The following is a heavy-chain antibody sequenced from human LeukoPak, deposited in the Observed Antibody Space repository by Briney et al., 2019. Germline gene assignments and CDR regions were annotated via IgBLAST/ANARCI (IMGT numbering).Heavy chain of an antibody. J-gene: IGHJ6*02. CDR2: INCNGGST. CDR1: GFTFDDYG. Sequence: PGGSLRLSCAASGFTFDDYGMSWVRQAPGKGLEWVSGINCNGGSTGYAASVKGRFTISRDNAKNSLYMQMNSLRAEDTALYYCARDYCSSTSFGCYYGMDVWGQGTTVTVSS. CDR3: ARDYCSSTSFGCYYGMDV. V-gene: IGHV3-20*04. D-gene: IGHD2-2*01.